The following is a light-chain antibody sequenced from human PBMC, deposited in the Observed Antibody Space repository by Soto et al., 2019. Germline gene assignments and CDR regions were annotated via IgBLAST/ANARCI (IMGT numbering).Light chain of an antibody. CDR1: QNIQNH. V-gene: IGKV3-15*01. Sequence: DKLMSQSPATLSVSLGGRVTLSCRASQNIQNHMSWFLQKPGQTPRLLIYDAIIRAPDVPARFSGSWSGTEFTLTNYSLQSEDFAVYYCQQYDAWPLTFCGGTKEDIK. J-gene: IGKJ4*01. CDR3: QQYDAWPLT. CDR2: DAI.